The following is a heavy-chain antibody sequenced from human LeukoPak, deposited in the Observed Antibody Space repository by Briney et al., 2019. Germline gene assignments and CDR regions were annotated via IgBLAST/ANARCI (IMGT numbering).Heavy chain of an antibody. CDR2: IYITGST. CDR3: ARPAYGGGPDAFDI. J-gene: IGHJ3*02. D-gene: IGHD4-23*01. CDR1: GCSISSYY. V-gene: IGHV4-4*07. Sequence: ASETLSLTCTVSGCSISSYYWSWIRQPAGKGLEWIGGIYITGSTNDNPSLKSRVTMSVDTSKNQFSLKLISMTAADTAVYYCARPAYGGGPDAFDIWGQGTMVTVSS.